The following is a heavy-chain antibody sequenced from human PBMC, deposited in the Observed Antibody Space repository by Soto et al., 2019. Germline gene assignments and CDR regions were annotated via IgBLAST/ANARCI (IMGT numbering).Heavy chain of an antibody. J-gene: IGHJ4*02. CDR3: ARATYGYVY. V-gene: IGHV3-48*02. CDR2: IASSSSTI. CDR1: GFTFSSYD. Sequence: GSLRLSCAASGFTFSSYDMNWVRQAPGKGLEWVSYIASSSSTIYYAASVKGRFTISRDNAKNSLYLQMNSLRDDDTAVYYCARATYGYVYWGQGTLVTVSS. D-gene: IGHD5-18*01.